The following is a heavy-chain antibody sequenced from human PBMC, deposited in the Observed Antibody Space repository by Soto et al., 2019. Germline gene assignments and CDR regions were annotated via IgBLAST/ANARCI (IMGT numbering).Heavy chain of an antibody. CDR1: GYTFTSYG. J-gene: IGHJ5*02. CDR2: ISAYNVNT. D-gene: IGHD3-3*01. V-gene: IGHV1-18*01. CDR3: ARARYDFWSGYWTA. Sequence: ASVKVSCKASGYTFTSYGISWVRQAPGQGLEWMGWISAYNVNTNYAQKLQGRVTMTTDTSTSTAYMELRSLRSDDAAVYYCARARYDFWSGYWTAWGQGTLVTVSS.